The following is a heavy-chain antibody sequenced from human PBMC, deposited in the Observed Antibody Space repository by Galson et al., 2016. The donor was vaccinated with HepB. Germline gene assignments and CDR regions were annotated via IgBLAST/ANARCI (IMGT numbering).Heavy chain of an antibody. D-gene: IGHD2-15*01. J-gene: IGHJ5*02. CDR2: INADGTAT. CDR1: GXDFRRYW. Sequence: RLSCAVSGXDFRRYWMHWVRXTPGKGLVWVSRINADGTATGYADSVKGRFTISRDDAKNTLYLQMNTLRVEDTAVYYIAKRYCSGGXSYLVDHWGQGTLVTVSS. CDR3: AKRYCSGGXSYLVDH. V-gene: IGHV3-74*01.